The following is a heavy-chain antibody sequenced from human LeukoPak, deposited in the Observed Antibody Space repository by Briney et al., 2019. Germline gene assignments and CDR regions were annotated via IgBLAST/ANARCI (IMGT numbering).Heavy chain of an antibody. Sequence: ASVKVSCTAPGGTFSSYAISWVRQAPGQGLEWMGRIIPIFGIANYAQKFQGRVTITADKSTSTAYMELSSLRSEDTAVYYCARDQGSIVGVLFYYYYGMDVWGQGTTVTVSS. V-gene: IGHV1-69*04. CDR1: GGTFSSYA. J-gene: IGHJ6*02. D-gene: IGHD1-26*01. CDR3: ARDQGSIVGVLFYYYYGMDV. CDR2: IIPIFGIA.